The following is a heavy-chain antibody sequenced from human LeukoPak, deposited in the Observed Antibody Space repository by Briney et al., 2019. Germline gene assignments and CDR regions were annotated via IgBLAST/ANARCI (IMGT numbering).Heavy chain of an antibody. Sequence: GGPLRLSCEASRLIFSSYAFAWVRLAPGKGLEWVAAVTSDGGGTHFADSEKGRFTLSRDDSRNTVYLQLNNLRVEDTAVYYCAKANWLSNVDAVWWGQGTLVTVSS. J-gene: IGHJ4*02. CDR2: VTSDGGGT. CDR1: RLIFSSYA. CDR3: AKANWLSNVDAVW. V-gene: IGHV3-23*01. D-gene: IGHD1-1*01.